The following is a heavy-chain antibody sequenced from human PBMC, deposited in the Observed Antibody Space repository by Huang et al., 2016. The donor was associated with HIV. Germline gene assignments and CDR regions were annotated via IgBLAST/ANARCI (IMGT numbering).Heavy chain of an antibody. CDR2: ITYEGGNE. CDR3: AKDQGSGWFGIDY. D-gene: IGHD6-19*01. CDR1: GFIFRSYG. J-gene: IGHJ4*02. V-gene: IGHV3-30*18. Sequence: QVHLVESGGGVVQPGGSLRLSCAASGFIFRSYGMHGVRQAPGKGPEWVEVITYEGGNEYYTDSGRGRFTISRDNSKNTMYLQMDSLRAEDTAVYYCAKDQGSGWFGIDYWGQGNLVTVSS.